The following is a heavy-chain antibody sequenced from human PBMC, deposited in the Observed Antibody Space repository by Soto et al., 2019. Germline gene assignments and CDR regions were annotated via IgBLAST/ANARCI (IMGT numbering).Heavy chain of an antibody. Sequence: EVQLVESGGGLVKPGGSLRLSCAASGFTFSSYSMNWVRQAPGKGLEWVSSISCSTSYIYYAASVKGRFTISRDNAKNSLYLQMNRLRAEDTAVYYCARVVDYCDPYYYYGMDVWGQGTTVTVSS. J-gene: IGHJ6*02. CDR2: ISCSTSYI. CDR1: GFTFSSYS. V-gene: IGHV3-21*01. D-gene: IGHD3-22*01. CDR3: ARVVDYCDPYYYYGMDV.